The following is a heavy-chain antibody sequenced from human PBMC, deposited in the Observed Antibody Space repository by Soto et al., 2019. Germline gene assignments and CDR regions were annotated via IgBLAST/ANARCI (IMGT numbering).Heavy chain of an antibody. D-gene: IGHD3-16*02. CDR3: VRGGSSRSY. Sequence: PGGSLRLSCTASGFTFSNYIMTWVRQAPWKGLEWVSSLSSGSRYVDYADSVKGRFTISRDDAKNSVYLQMNSLRAEDAAVYYCVRGGSSRSYWGQGSRVTVSS. V-gene: IGHV3-21*01. CDR1: GFTFSNYI. CDR2: LSSGSRYV. J-gene: IGHJ4*02.